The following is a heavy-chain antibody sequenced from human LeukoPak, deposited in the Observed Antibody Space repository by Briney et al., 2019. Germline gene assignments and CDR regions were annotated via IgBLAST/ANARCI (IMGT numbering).Heavy chain of an antibody. CDR3: ARDGSGWSSDY. D-gene: IGHD6-19*01. Sequence: GGSLRLSCVASGFTLREYGFHWVRQAPGKGLEWVAVMWNDGITGKYADSVRGRFSVSRDNSKNTVYLQMDSLRADDTSVYYCARDGSGWSSDYWGQGTLVTVSS. CDR2: MWNDGITG. CDR1: GFTLREYG. V-gene: IGHV3-33*01. J-gene: IGHJ4*02.